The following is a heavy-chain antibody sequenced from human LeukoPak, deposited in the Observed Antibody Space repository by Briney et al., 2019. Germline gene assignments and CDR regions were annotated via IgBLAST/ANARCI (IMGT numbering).Heavy chain of an antibody. CDR2: ITTSSSDI. J-gene: IGHJ4*02. CDR1: GFTFTSYS. D-gene: IGHD3/OR15-3a*01. V-gene: IGHV3-21*05. Sequence: GGPLRLSCAASGFTFTSYSMNWVRQAPGKGLEWVAYITTSSSDINYADSVKGRFTISRDNAKNSLYLQMNSLRDEDTAVYYCARDKDWSFDNWGQGILVTVSS. CDR3: ARDKDWSFDN.